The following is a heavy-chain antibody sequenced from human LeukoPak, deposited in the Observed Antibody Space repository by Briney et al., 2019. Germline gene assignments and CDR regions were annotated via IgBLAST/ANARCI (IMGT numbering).Heavy chain of an antibody. V-gene: IGHV3-7*01. J-gene: IGHJ4*02. CDR1: GFTFSSYW. CDR2: IKQDGSEK. Sequence: GGSLRLSCAASGFTFSSYWMSWVRQAPGKGLEWVANIKQDGSEKYYVDSVKGRFTISRDNAKNSLYLQMNSLRAEDTAVYYCARGRYSGTTYYFDYWGQGTLVTVSS. CDR3: ARGRYSGTTYYFDY. D-gene: IGHD5-12*01.